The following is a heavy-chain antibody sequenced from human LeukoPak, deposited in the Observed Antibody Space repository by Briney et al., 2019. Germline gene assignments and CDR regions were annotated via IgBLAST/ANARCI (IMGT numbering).Heavy chain of an antibody. Sequence: SETLSLTCTVSGGSISSSSYYWGWIRQPPGKGLEWIGSLYHSGSTYYSPSLKSRITISLDTSKNQFSLKLSSVTAADTAVYYCARDSFNYYDSSGYYGAFDIWGQGTMVTVSS. D-gene: IGHD3-22*01. CDR2: LYHSGST. CDR3: ARDSFNYYDSSGYYGAFDI. J-gene: IGHJ3*02. CDR1: GGSISSSSYY. V-gene: IGHV4-39*07.